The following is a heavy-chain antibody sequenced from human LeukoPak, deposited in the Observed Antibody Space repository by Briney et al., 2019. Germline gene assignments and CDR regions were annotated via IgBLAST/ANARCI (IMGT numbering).Heavy chain of an antibody. V-gene: IGHV3-9*01. CDR2: ISWNSGSI. CDR1: GFTFDDYA. Sequence: SGGSLRLSCAASGFTFDDYAMHWVRQAPGKGLEWVSGISWNSGSIGYADSVKGRFTISRDNAKNSLYLQMNSLRAEDTALYYCAKDKYSGSSDAFDIWGQATMVTVSS. CDR3: AKDKYSGSSDAFDI. J-gene: IGHJ3*02. D-gene: IGHD1-26*01.